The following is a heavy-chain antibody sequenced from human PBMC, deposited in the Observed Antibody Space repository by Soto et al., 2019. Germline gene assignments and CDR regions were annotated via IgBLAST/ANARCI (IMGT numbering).Heavy chain of an antibody. CDR1: GFTFTSSA. CDR2: IVVGNGDT. Sequence: QMQLVQSGPEVKKPGTSVKVSCKASGFTFTSSAVQWVRQARGQGLEWMGWIVVGNGDTKYAQKVQQRVTFTRDISTSTAYMEVSSLRSEDTAVDYCAADRGYLWGQGTLVTVSS. CDR3: AADRGYL. J-gene: IGHJ5*02. V-gene: IGHV1-58*01. D-gene: IGHD3-10*01.